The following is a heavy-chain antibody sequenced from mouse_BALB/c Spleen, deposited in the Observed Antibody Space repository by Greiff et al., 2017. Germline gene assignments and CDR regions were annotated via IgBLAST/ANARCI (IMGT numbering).Heavy chain of an antibody. J-gene: IGHJ4*01. D-gene: IGHD2-14*01. CDR3: ARYRYDDYAMDY. CDR2: ISYSGST. V-gene: IGHV3-8*02. CDR1: GDSITSGY. Sequence: EVKLQESGPSLVKPSQTLSLTCSVTGDSITSGYWNWIRKFPGNKLEYMGYISYSGSTYYNPSLKSRISITRDTSKNQYYLQLNSVTTEDTATYYCARYRYDDYAMDYWGQGTSVTVSS.